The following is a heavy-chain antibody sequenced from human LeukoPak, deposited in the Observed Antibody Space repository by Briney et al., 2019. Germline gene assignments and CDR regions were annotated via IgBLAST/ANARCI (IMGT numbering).Heavy chain of an antibody. D-gene: IGHD3-10*01. CDR1: RFTFSRYA. CDR3: GKDYCGSGSRLGRDAFDV. CDR2: ISKGGGRT. V-gene: IGHV3-23*01. Sequence: GGSLRLSCATSRFTFSRYAMSWVRPGPGKGLEWVSAISKGGGRTDYADYVKGRFTISRDNSKNTLSLQMNSMRAEDTAVYYCGKDYCGSGSRLGRDAFDVWGQGTMVTVSS. J-gene: IGHJ3*01.